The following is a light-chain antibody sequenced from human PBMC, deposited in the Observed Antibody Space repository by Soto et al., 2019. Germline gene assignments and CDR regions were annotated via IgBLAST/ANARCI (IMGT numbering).Light chain of an antibody. Sequence: DIQMTQSPSTLSASVGDRVTINCRASQSISSWLAWYQQKPGKAPKLLIYDASNLESGVPSRFSGSGSGTEFTLTISSLQPDDFATYYCQQYNSYPITFGQGTRLEI. J-gene: IGKJ5*01. CDR2: DAS. CDR3: QQYNSYPIT. CDR1: QSISSW. V-gene: IGKV1-5*01.